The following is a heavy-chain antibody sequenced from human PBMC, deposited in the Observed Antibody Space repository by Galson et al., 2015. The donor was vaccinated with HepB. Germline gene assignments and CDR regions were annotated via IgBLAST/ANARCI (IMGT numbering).Heavy chain of an antibody. CDR1: GDSVSSNSAA. CDR3: ARGFRXXVDC. CDR2: TYYRSKWYR. D-gene: IGHD3-10*01. Sequence: CAISGDSVSSNSAAWNWIRQSPSRGLGWLGRTYYRSKWYRDYAVSMQGRLTINPNTSKNQFSLQLNSVTPEDTAMYFCARGFRXXVDCWGQGTLVTVSS. J-gene: IGHJ4*02. V-gene: IGHV6-1*01.